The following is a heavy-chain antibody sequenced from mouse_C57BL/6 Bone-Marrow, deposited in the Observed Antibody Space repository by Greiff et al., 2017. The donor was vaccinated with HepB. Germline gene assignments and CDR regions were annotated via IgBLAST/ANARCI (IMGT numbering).Heavy chain of an antibody. CDR1: GYAFTNYL. CDR3: ARRWLLLHFDY. J-gene: IGHJ2*01. D-gene: IGHD2-3*01. Sequence: QVQLQQSGAELVRPGTSVKVSCKASGYAFTNYLIAWVKQRPGQGLEWIGVINPGSGGTNYNEKFKGKATLTADKSSSTAYMQLSSLTSEDSAVYFCARRWLLLHFDYWGQGTTLTVSS. CDR2: INPGSGGT. V-gene: IGHV1-54*01.